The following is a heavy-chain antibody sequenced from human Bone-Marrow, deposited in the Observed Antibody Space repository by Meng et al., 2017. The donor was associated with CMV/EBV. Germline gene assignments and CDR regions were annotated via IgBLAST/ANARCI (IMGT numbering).Heavy chain of an antibody. CDR1: GFTFSSYA. J-gene: IGHJ4*02. V-gene: IGHV3-23*01. D-gene: IGHD3-3*01. CDR2: ISGSGGST. CDR3: AKDSQGDFWSGYYDRGDLDY. Sequence: GGSLRLSCAASGFTFSSYAMSWVRQAPGKGLEWVSAISGSGGSTYYADSVKGRFTISRDNSKSTLYLQMNSLRAEDTAVYFCAKDSQGDFWSGYYDRGDLDYWGQGTLVTVSS.